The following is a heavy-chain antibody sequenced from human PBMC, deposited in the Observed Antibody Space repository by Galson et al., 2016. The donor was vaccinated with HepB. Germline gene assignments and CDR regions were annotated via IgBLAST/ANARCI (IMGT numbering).Heavy chain of an antibody. V-gene: IGHV2-5*02. D-gene: IGHD2-2*02. CDR3: AHRRDKLRSCISTTCYTFDY. CDR1: GFSLTTYGVG. Sequence: PALVKPTQTLTLTCTFSGFSLTTYGVGVGWIRQPPGKALEWLATIYWDDDNRYSPSLKSRLTVMKDTSKNQVLLTMTNMDPADTATYYCAHRRDKLRSCISTTCYTFDYWGQGTLVTVSS. CDR2: IYWDDDN. J-gene: IGHJ4*02.